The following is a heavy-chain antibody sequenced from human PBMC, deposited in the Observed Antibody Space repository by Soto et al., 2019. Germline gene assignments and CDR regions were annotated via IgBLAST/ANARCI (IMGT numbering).Heavy chain of an antibody. J-gene: IGHJ4*02. CDR2: ISGSGGTT. V-gene: IGHV3-23*01. CDR1: GFSFSNYA. CDR3: AKGRSALPIFDY. Sequence: EVQLLESGGGWIQPGGSLRLSCAASGFSFSNYAMNWVRQAPGKGLEWVSFISGSGGTTDYADSVRGRFRLLRDNSKNTVDLEMNSLRTEDTAVYFCAKGRSALPIFDYWGQGVMVTVSS.